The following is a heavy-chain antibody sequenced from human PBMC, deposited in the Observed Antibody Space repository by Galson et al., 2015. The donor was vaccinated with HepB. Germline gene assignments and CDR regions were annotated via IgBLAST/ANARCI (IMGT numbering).Heavy chain of an antibody. CDR1: GGTFSSYA. J-gene: IGHJ4*02. D-gene: IGHD2-2*01. V-gene: IGHV1-69*13. CDR3: ARVGYCSSTSCYLAD. Sequence: SVKVSCKASGGTFSSYAISWVRQAPGQGLEWMGGIIPIFGTANYAQKFQGRVTITADESTSTAYMELSNLRAEDTAVYYCARVGYCSSTSCYLADWGQGTLVTVSS. CDR2: IIPIFGTA.